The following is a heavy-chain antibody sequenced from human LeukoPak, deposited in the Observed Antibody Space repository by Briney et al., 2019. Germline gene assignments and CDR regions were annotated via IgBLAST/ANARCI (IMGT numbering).Heavy chain of an antibody. CDR2: IIPIFGSA. Sequence: SVKVSCKASGGTFSSYAISWVRQAPGQGLQWMGGIIPIFGSANYAERFQGRVTITADESTSTAYVELSSLRSDDTAVYYCAREFSSSWYTLGYWGQGTLVTVSS. J-gene: IGHJ4*02. D-gene: IGHD6-13*01. V-gene: IGHV1-69*13. CDR1: GGTFSSYA. CDR3: AREFSSSWYTLGY.